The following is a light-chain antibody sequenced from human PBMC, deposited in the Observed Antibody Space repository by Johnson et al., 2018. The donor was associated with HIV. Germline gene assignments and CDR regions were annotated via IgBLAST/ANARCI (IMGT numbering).Light chain of an antibody. CDR1: SSNIGNNY. CDR2: DND. Sequence: QSVLTQPPSVSAAPGQKVTISCFGTSSNIGNNYVSWYQQLPGTGPKLLIYDNDKRPSGIPDRFSGSKSGTSATLAITGLHIGDEADYYCAAWDSSLSAHYVFGAWTKLTVL. V-gene: IGLV1-51*01. J-gene: IGLJ1*01. CDR3: AAWDSSLSAHYV.